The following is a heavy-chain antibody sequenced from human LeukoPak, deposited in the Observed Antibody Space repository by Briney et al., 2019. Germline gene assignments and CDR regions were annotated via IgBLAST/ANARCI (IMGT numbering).Heavy chain of an antibody. V-gene: IGHV3-21*01. D-gene: IGHD1-26*01. CDR2: ISSTSTYI. CDR3: ARDPYSGRYGDDYYYYMDV. CDR1: GFTFSSYS. Sequence: GGSLRLSCAASGFTFSSYSMNWVRQAPGKGLEWVSSISSTSTYIYYGDSVKGRFTISRDNAKNSLYLQMNSLRAEDTAVYYCARDPYSGRYGDDYYYYMDVWGKGTTVTISS. J-gene: IGHJ6*03.